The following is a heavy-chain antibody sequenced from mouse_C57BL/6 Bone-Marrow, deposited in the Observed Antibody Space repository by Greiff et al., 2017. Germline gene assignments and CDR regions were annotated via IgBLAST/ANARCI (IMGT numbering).Heavy chain of an antibody. J-gene: IGHJ1*03. CDR3: ARSRYYGSSWYFDV. CDR2: IHPNSGST. D-gene: IGHD1-1*01. CDR1: GYTFTSYW. Sequence: QVQLQPPGAELVKPGASVKLSCKASGYTFTSYWMHWVKQRPGQGLEWIGMIHPNSGSTNYNEKFKSKATLTVDKSSSTAYMQRSSLTSEDSAVYYCARSRYYGSSWYFDVWGTGTTVTVSS. V-gene: IGHV1-64*01.